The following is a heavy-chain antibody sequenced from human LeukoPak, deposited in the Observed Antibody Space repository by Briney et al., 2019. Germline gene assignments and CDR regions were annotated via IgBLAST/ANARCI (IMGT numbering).Heavy chain of an antibody. V-gene: IGHV3-49*04. CDR3: TRSGSSGWYPGFDY. J-gene: IGHJ4*02. CDR1: GFIFGDYA. Sequence: GGSLRLSCTTSGFIFGDYAMSWVRQAPGKGLEWVGFIRSKSYGGTTGYAASVKGRFTISRDDSKTIAYLQMNSLKTEDTAVYYCTRSGSSGWYPGFDYWGQGTLVTVSS. D-gene: IGHD6-19*01. CDR2: IRSKSYGGTT.